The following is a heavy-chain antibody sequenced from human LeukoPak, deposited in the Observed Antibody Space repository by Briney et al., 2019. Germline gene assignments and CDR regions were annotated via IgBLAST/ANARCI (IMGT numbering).Heavy chain of an antibody. D-gene: IGHD4-17*01. V-gene: IGHV3-64D*06. CDR2: ISSNGGST. Sequence: GGSLRLSCSASGFTFSSYAMHWVRQAPGKGLEYVSAISSNGGSTFYADSVKGRFTISRDNSKNTLYLQMSSLRAEDTAVYYCVTPLLMTTVTNLDSIDYWGQGTLVTVSS. CDR3: VTPLLMTTVTNLDSIDY. CDR1: GFTFSSYA. J-gene: IGHJ4*02.